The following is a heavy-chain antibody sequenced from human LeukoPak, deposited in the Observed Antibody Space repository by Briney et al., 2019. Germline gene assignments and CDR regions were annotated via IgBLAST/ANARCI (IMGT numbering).Heavy chain of an antibody. CDR1: GGSISSSSYY. V-gene: IGHV4-39*07. J-gene: IGHJ4*02. Sequence: PSETLSLTCTVSGGSISSSSYYWGWIRQPPGKGLEWIGSIYYSGSTYYNPSLKSRVTISVDTSKNQFSLKLSSVTAEDTAVYYCARDGVIVAADFDYWGQGTLVTVSS. D-gene: IGHD1-26*01. CDR2: IYYSGST. CDR3: ARDGVIVAADFDY.